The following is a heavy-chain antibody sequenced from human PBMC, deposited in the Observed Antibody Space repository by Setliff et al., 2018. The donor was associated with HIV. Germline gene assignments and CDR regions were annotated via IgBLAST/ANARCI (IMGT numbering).Heavy chain of an antibody. CDR3: ASFYGDYGY. CDR2: IGSSNHGI. Sequence: GGSLRLSCAASGFNFGSYGMTWVRQAPGKGLDWVAHIGSSNHGIHYTASVQGRFTVSRDNANNLLFLQMNNLRDEDTAVYYCASFYGDYGYWGHGTQVTVSS. CDR1: GFNFGSYG. V-gene: IGHV3-48*02. J-gene: IGHJ4*01. D-gene: IGHD3-10*01.